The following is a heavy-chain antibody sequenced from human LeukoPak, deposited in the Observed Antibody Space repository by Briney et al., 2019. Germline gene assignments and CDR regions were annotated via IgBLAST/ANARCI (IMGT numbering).Heavy chain of an antibody. Sequence: GESLRLSCAASGFTFSSYGMHWVRQAPGKGLEWVAGIWYDGSNKYYADSVKGRFTISRDNSKNTLYLQMNSLRAEDTAVYYCARERTHYYDSSGYRAVDAFDIWGQGTMVTVSS. CDR2: IWYDGSNK. CDR3: ARERTHYYDSSGYRAVDAFDI. CDR1: GFTFSSYG. J-gene: IGHJ3*02. V-gene: IGHV3-33*01. D-gene: IGHD3-22*01.